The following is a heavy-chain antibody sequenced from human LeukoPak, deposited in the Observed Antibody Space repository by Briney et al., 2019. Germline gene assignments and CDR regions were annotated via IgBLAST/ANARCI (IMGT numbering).Heavy chain of an antibody. J-gene: IGHJ1*01. V-gene: IGHV4-38-2*02. CDR1: GYSLSSGYY. D-gene: IGHD1-26*01. Sequence: SETLSLTCTVSGYSLSSGYYWGWIRQPPGKGLEWIGSIYHSGSTYYNPSLKSRVTISVDTSKNQFSLKLSSVTAADTAVYYCARDGVGAQHWGQGTLVTVSS. CDR2: IYHSGST. CDR3: ARDGVGAQH.